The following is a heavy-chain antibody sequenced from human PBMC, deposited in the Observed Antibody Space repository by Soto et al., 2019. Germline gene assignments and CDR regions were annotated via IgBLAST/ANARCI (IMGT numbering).Heavy chain of an antibody. CDR3: ARSVSFITPRPDY. CDR2: INPNNGDT. CDR1: GYTFTDYY. D-gene: IGHD6-6*01. V-gene: IGHV1-2*02. Sequence: QVQLVQSGAEVKKPGASVRVSCKASGYTFTDYYMHWLRQAPGQGLECMGWINPNNGDTNYAQKFQGRVTITRDTSISTAYLEVSRLRSDDTAVYYCARSVSFITPRPDYWGQGTLVTVSS. J-gene: IGHJ4*02.